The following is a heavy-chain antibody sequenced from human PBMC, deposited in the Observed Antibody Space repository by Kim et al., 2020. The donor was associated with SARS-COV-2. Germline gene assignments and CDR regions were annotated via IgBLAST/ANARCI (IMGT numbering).Heavy chain of an antibody. CDR2: ISGRSSYI. Sequence: ISGRSSYIYYADAVRGRFTISRDNAKNSLYLQMNSLRAEDTAVYYCATEGYWGQGTLVTVSS. J-gene: IGHJ4*02. CDR3: ATEGY. V-gene: IGHV3-21*01.